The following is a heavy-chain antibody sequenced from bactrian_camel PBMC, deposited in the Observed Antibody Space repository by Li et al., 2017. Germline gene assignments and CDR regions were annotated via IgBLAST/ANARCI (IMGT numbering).Heavy chain of an antibody. Sequence: VQLVESGGGLVQPGGSLRLSCAASGFTFIDSAMSWVRRPPGKEREGVASMHTGDGAAYYSDSVKGRFTISLDNAKNTLYLQMNASKREDSAMYYCAADYCGPMGWLPATHEYEHWGQGTQVTVS. CDR3: AADYCGPMGWLPATHEYEH. CDR2: MHTGDGAA. J-gene: IGHJ4*01. D-gene: IGHD5*01. V-gene: IGHV3S31*01. CDR1: GFTFIDSA.